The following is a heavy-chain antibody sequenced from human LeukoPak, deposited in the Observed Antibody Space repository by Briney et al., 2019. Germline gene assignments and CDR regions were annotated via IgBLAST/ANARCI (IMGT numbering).Heavy chain of an antibody. CDR1: GGSISGINYY. CDR2: IYTTGSS. Sequence: PSETLSLTCTVSGGSISGINYYWTWIRQPAGKGLEWIGRIYTTGSSNYNPSLKSRVTIPVDTSNNQFSLKLSSVTAADTAVYYCARVSPSGVWDVWGQGTTVTVSS. J-gene: IGHJ6*02. D-gene: IGHD3-10*01. V-gene: IGHV4-61*02. CDR3: ARVSPSGVWDV.